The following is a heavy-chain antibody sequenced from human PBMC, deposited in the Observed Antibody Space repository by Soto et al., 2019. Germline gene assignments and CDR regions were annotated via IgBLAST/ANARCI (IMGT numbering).Heavy chain of an antibody. J-gene: IGHJ5*02. Sequence: PSECLALTCTVCGGCISIYDWSWFLKPQGKGLEWIVYIYYSGSTYYSPSLKSRVTISVDTSKNQFSLKLSSVTAADTAVYYCSRGGGTVVVAAFNLFDLWGQGTLVTVSS. CDR1: GGCISIYD. CDR2: IYYSGST. D-gene: IGHD2-15*01. V-gene: IGHV4-59*01. CDR3: SRGGGTVVVAAFNLFDL.